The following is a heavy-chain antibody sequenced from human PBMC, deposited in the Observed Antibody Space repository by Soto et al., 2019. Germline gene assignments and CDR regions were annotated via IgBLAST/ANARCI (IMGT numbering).Heavy chain of an antibody. J-gene: IGHJ4*02. Sequence: ASVKVSCKASGYTFTSYGISWVRQAPGQGLEWMGWISAYNGNTNYAQKLQGRVTMTTDTSTSTAYMELRSLRSDDTAVYYCARRLWGYCSSTSCPTDYWGQGTLVTVSS. V-gene: IGHV1-18*01. CDR1: GYTFTSYG. CDR3: ARRLWGYCSSTSCPTDY. D-gene: IGHD2-2*01. CDR2: ISAYNGNT.